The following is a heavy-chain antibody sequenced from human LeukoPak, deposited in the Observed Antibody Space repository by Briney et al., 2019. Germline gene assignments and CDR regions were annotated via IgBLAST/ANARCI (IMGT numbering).Heavy chain of an antibody. CDR2: ISSSAGTI. D-gene: IGHD1-26*01. V-gene: IGHV3-48*03. CDR1: GFTFSSYA. Sequence: PGGSLRLCCGAPGFTFSSYAMSWVRQAPGKGLEWVSYISSSAGTIYYADSVMGRFTISRDTAKNSLYLQMNTLSAEDTAVYYCARQKNIVGATYLDFWGQGTLVTVSS. CDR3: ARQKNIVGATYLDF. J-gene: IGHJ4*02.